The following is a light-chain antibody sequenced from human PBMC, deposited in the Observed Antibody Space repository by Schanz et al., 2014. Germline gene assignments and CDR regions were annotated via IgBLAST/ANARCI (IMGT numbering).Light chain of an antibody. J-gene: IGKJ5*01. CDR2: DAS. CDR1: QSVSSY. V-gene: IGKV3-11*01. Sequence: ETVLTQSPVTLSLSPGERATLSCRASQSVSSYLAWYQQKPGQAPRLLIYDASNRATGIPARFSGSGSGTDFTLTISSLEPEDFAVYFCQQRHTWPLTFGQGTRLDIK. CDR3: QQRHTWPLT.